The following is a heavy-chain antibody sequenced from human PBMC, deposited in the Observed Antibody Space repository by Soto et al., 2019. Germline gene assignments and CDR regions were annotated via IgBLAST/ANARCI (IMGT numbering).Heavy chain of an antibody. Sequence: QVQLVQSGAEVKKPGASVKVSCKASGYTFTNYAIHWVRQAPGQRLEWMGWIIPGNVDTKYSQRFQGRVTITRDTSASTVYMELSSLRSEDTAVYYCATDVRNDYVWGTYRNLFDSWGQGTLVTVSS. CDR1: GYTFTNYA. D-gene: IGHD3-16*02. V-gene: IGHV1-3*01. CDR3: ATDVRNDYVWGTYRNLFDS. CDR2: IIPGNVDT. J-gene: IGHJ4*02.